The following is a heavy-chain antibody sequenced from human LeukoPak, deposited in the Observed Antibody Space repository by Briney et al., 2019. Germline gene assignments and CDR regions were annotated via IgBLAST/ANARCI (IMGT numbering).Heavy chain of an antibody. CDR3: ARGLSSYYDFWSGPGKTYYFDY. D-gene: IGHD3-3*01. Sequence: GGSLRLSCAASGFTFSSYSMNWVRQAPGKGLEWVSSISSSSSYIYYADSVKGRFTISRDNAKNSLYLQMNSLRAEDTAVYYCARGLSSYYDFWSGPGKTYYFDYWGQGTLVTVSS. V-gene: IGHV3-21*01. CDR1: GFTFSSYS. J-gene: IGHJ4*02. CDR2: ISSSSSYI.